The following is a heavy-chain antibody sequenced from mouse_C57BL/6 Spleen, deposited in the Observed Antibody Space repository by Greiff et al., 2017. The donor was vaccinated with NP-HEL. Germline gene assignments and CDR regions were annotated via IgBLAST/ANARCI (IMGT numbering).Heavy chain of an antibody. V-gene: IGHV1-26*01. CDR1: GYTFTDYY. CDR3: APYDGGTWFAY. CDR2: INPNNGGT. J-gene: IGHJ3*01. Sequence: EVQLQQSGPELVKPGASVKISCKASGYTFTDYYMNWVKQSHGKSLEWIGDINPNNGGTSYNQKFKGKATLTVDKSSSTAYMELRSLTSEDSAVYYCAPYDGGTWFAYWGQGTLVTVSA. D-gene: IGHD2-12*01.